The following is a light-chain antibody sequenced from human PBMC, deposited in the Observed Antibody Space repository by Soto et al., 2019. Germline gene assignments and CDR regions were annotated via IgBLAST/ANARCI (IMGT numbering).Light chain of an antibody. V-gene: IGKV3-15*01. CDR3: QQYDNWPWT. J-gene: IGKJ1*01. Sequence: EIVMTQSPSTLPVSPAGRPTLSCRASQSMCDPLACDQQKRGEAPTLLIYGASSRGTGFSARCSGSVSVTDFTLTISGLQSDDFAVYYCQQYDNWPWTFGQGSKVDI. CDR1: QSMCDP. CDR2: GAS.